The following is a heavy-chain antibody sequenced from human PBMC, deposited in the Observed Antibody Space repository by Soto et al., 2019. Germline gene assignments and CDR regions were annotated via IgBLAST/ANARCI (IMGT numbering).Heavy chain of an antibody. V-gene: IGHV3-23*01. D-gene: IGHD2-15*01. CDR2: ISAGGGST. CDR1: RFTFSSYA. J-gene: IGHJ6*02. CDR3: AKGAAFYSYYGMDV. Sequence: EVQLLESGGGLVQPGGSLRLSCAASRFTFSSYAMSWVRQAPGKGLEWVSSISAGGGSTYYADSVKGRFTISRDNSKNTLYLQMNSLRAEDTALYYCAKGAAFYSYYGMDVWGQGTTVTVSS.